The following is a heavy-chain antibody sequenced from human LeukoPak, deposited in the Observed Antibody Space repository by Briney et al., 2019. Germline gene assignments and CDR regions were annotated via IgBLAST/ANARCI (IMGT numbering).Heavy chain of an antibody. J-gene: IGHJ4*02. CDR2: IYYSGIT. V-gene: IGHV4-31*03. CDR1: GGSISSSAYY. CDR3: ARDGDCSSDSCYFDY. D-gene: IGHD2-2*01. Sequence: PSQTLSLTCTVSGGSISSSAYYWGWIRQHPGKGLEWIGYIYYSGITYYNPSLKSRVTISVDTSKNQFSLNLSSATAADTAVYYCARDGDCSSDSCYFDYWGQGILVTVSS.